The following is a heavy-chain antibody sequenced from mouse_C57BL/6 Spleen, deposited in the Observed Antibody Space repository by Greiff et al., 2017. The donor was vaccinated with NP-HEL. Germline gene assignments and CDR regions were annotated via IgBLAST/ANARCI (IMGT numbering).Heavy chain of an antibody. D-gene: IGHD2-5*01. CDR2: ILPGSGST. CDR1: GYTFTGYW. J-gene: IGHJ2*01. CDR3: ARSVAPYYSNSRGSDY. Sequence: VQLQQSGAELMKPGASVKLSCKATGYTFTGYWIEWVKQRPGHGLEWIGEILPGSGSTNYNEKFKGKATFTADTSSNTAYMQLSSRTTEDSAIYYCARSVAPYYSNSRGSDYWGQGTTLTVSS. V-gene: IGHV1-9*01.